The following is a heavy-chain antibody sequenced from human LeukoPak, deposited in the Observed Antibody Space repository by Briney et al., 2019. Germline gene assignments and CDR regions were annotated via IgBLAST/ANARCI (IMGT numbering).Heavy chain of an antibody. CDR3: ASGVTGASFDY. Sequence: ASVKVSCKASGYTFTGYYMHWVRQAPGQGLEWMGWINPNSGGTKYAQKFQGRVTMTRDTSNSTAYMELSRLRSDDTAVYYCASGVTGASFDYRGQGTLVTASS. CDR1: GYTFTGYY. V-gene: IGHV1-2*02. J-gene: IGHJ4*02. D-gene: IGHD1/OR15-1a*01. CDR2: INPNSGGT.